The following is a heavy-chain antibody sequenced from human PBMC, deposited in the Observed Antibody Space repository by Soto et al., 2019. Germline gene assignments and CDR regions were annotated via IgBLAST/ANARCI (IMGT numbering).Heavy chain of an antibody. CDR2: ITDSGRDA. J-gene: IGHJ3*01. CDR3: AKEKAKRPDAFDL. Sequence: GGSLRLSCAASGSTFSSQYMSWVRRAPGKGLEWVSSITDSGRDAFYTDSVKGRFTISRDNSKNTLYLQMNSLRADDTAVYYCAKEKAKRPDAFDLWGQGTMVTVSS. D-gene: IGHD1-1*01. V-gene: IGHV3-23*01. CDR1: GSTFSSQY.